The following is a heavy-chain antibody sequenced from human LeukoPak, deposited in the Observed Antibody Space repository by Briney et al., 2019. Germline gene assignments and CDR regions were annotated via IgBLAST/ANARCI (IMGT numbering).Heavy chain of an antibody. CDR1: GYSISSGYY. CDR2: IYHSGTT. V-gene: IGHV4-38-2*02. Sequence: SETLSLTCTVSGYSISSGYYWGWIRQPPGKGLEWIGNIYHSGTTYYNPSLKSRVTISVDRSKNQFSLNLSSVTAADTAVYYCARDGLPQWLVRGFEYWGQGTLVTVSS. J-gene: IGHJ4*02. CDR3: ARDGLPQWLVRGFEY. D-gene: IGHD6-19*01.